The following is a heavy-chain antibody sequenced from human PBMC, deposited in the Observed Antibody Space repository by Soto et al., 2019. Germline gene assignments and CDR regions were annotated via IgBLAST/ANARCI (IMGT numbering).Heavy chain of an antibody. J-gene: IGHJ5*02. V-gene: IGHV4-59*01. CDR2: IYYSGST. D-gene: IGHD4-17*01. CDR3: ARGYGVYEVWFDP. CDR1: GGSISSYY. Sequence: QVQLQESGPGLVKPSETLSLTCTVSGGSISSYYWGWIRQPPGKGLAWIGYIYYSGSTNYNPSLNSRVTISGDTSKNQFSLKLSSVTAADTAVYYCARGYGVYEVWFDPWGQGTLVTVSS.